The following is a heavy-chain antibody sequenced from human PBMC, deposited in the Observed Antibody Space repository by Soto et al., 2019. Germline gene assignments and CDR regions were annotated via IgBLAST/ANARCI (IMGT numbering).Heavy chain of an antibody. Sequence: GGPLTLSCAASGFTFSSYGMHWVRQAPGKGLEWVAVISYDGSNKYYADSVKGRFTISRDNSKNTLYLQMNSLRAEDTAVYYCPNYLLSRISSSNPTGYSGMDTCSQDTTVTISS. CDR2: ISYDGSNK. CDR1: GFTFSSYG. V-gene: IGHV3-30*18. CDR3: PNYLLSRISSSNPTGYSGMDT. J-gene: IGHJ6*02. D-gene: IGHD2-15*01.